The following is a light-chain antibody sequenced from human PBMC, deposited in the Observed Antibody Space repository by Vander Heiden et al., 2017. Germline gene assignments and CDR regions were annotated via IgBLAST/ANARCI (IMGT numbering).Light chain of an antibody. CDR2: NNT. J-gene: IGLJ1*01. V-gene: IGLV1-44*01. CDR3: AAWDDSLNGYV. CDR1: SSNIGSST. Sequence: QSVLTHPPSASGRPGQRVTMSCSGSSSNIGSSTVDWYQQLPGTAPKLLIYNNTQRPSGVPDRFSGSKSGTSASLAISGLQSEDEADHYCAAWDDSLNGYVFGTGTKVTVL.